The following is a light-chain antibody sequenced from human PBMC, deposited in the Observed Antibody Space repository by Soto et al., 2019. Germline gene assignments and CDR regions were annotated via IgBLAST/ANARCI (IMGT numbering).Light chain of an antibody. Sequence: EIVMTQSPASLSVSPGERATLSCRASQNVNNNLAWYQQKPGQAPRLLIHGASTRAPGIPGTFSGSGSGTEFTLTISSLQSEDFAVYYGQQYLSLPLTFGGGTKVEIQ. V-gene: IGKV3-15*01. J-gene: IGKJ4*01. CDR3: QQYLSLPLT. CDR1: QNVNNN. CDR2: GAS.